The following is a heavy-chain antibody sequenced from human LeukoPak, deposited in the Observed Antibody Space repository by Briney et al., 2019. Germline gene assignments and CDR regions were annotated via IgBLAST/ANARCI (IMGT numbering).Heavy chain of an antibody. J-gene: IGHJ4*02. V-gene: IGHV3-23*01. D-gene: IGHD3-22*01. CDR1: GFTFSNYD. CDR3: ARDRSRITMTVAVTRGYYFDY. Sequence: PGGSLRLSCAASGFTFSNYDMNGIRQAPGKGLEWVSGISGRGGNTNYADSVKGRFTISRDNSKNTLYLQMNSLRAEDTAIYYCARDRSRITMTVAVTRGYYFDYWGQGTLVTVSS. CDR2: ISGRGGNT.